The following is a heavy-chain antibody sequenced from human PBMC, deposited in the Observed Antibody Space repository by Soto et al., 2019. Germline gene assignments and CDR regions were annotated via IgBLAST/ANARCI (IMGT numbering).Heavy chain of an antibody. V-gene: IGHV4-30-4*01. D-gene: IGHD3-22*01. CDR3: ASTSYVDNSGSAY. CDR1: GGSISSDNYY. Sequence: QVQLQESGPGLVKPSQTLSLTCTVSGGSISSDNYYWSWIRQPPGKGLEWIGYIYYSGSTYYTPSLKSRVIISIDTSKNQFSLKLSSVTAADTAVYYCASTSYVDNSGSAYWGQGTLVTVSS. CDR2: IYYSGST. J-gene: IGHJ4*02.